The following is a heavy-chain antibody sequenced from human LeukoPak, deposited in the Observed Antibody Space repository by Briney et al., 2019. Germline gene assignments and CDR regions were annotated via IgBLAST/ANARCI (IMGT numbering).Heavy chain of an antibody. Sequence: SETLSLTCTVSGGSISSYYWSWIRQPPGKGLEWIGYINYSGSTTYNPSLKSRVTISVDTSKSQFSLKLSSVTAADTAVYYCARDAGSGSLDVWGQGTTVTVSS. V-gene: IGHV4-59*01. CDR2: INYSGST. J-gene: IGHJ6*02. CDR3: ARDAGSGSLDV. D-gene: IGHD6-19*01. CDR1: GGSISSYY.